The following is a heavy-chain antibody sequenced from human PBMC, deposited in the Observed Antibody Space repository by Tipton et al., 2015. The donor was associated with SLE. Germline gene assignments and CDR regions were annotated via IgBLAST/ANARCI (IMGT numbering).Heavy chain of an antibody. CDR3: SRERRGLESDC. CDR1: GYSISSGYY. J-gene: IGHJ4*02. V-gene: IGHV4-38-2*02. CDR2: IYHSGST. D-gene: IGHD3-10*01. Sequence: TLSLTCTVSGYSISSGYYWGWIRQPPGKGLEWIGSIYHSGSTYYNPSLKSRVTISIDTSKNQFSLKLSSVTAADTAVYYCSRERRGLESDCWGQGALVTVSS.